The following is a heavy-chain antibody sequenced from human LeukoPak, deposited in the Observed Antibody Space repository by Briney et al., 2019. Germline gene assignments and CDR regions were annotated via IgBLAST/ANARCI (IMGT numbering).Heavy chain of an antibody. V-gene: IGHV1-8*01. J-gene: IGHJ6*02. D-gene: IGHD3-10*01. CDR2: MNPNSGNT. CDR3: ARDNSNYYYGSGSYYKRIKESDYGMDV. Sequence: GASVKVSCKDSVYTFTSYDINWVRQATGHGLEWMGWMNPNSGNTGYAQKFQGRVTMTRNTSISTAYMELSSLRSEDTAVYYCARDNSNYYYGSGSYYKRIKESDYGMDVWGQGTTVTVSS. CDR1: VYTFTSYD.